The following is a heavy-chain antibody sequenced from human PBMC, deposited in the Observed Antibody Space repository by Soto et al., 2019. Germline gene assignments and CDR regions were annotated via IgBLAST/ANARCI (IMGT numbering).Heavy chain of an antibody. CDR3: ARGRRVGALQSLGN. CDR1: GLTCVGYG. V-gene: IGHV3-7*01. CDR2: IKQDGSEK. Sequence: GGSMRVPWAASGLTCVGYGISWVLQAPGKGLEWVANIKQDGSEKYYVDSVKGRFTISRDNAKNSLYLQMNSLRAEDTAVYYSARGRRVGALQSLGNRAQGPLVSVYS. D-gene: IGHD1-26*01. J-gene: IGHJ4*02.